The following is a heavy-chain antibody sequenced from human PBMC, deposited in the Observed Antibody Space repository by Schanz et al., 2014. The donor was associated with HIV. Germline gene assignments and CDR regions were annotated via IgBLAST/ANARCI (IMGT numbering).Heavy chain of an antibody. V-gene: IGHV1-18*01. CDR1: GYIFTSNG. J-gene: IGHJ5*02. CDR2: ISPSNGNT. CDR3: AREKTTLNWFDP. Sequence: QVQLVQSGAEVKKPGASVRVSCKTSGYIFTSNGISWVRQAPGQGLEWMGWISPSNGNTNYAQKFQDRITMTTDTSTSTAYMELRSLRSDDTAVYYCAREKTTLNWFDPWGQGTLVTVSS.